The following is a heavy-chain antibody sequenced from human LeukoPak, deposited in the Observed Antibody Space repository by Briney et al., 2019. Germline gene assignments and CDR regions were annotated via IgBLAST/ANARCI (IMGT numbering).Heavy chain of an antibody. CDR3: ARDFYSSGWGYYYGMDV. Sequence: ASVKVSCKASGYTFTGYYMHWVRQAPGQGLEWMGWINPNSGGTNYAQKFQGRVTMTRDTSISTAYMELSRLRSDDTAVYYCARDFYSSGWGYYYGMDVWGQGTTVTVSS. J-gene: IGHJ6*02. CDR1: GYTFTGYY. V-gene: IGHV1-2*02. CDR2: INPNSGGT. D-gene: IGHD6-19*01.